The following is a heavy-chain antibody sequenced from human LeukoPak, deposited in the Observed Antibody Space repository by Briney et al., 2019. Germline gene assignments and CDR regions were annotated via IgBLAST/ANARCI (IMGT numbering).Heavy chain of an antibody. CDR1: GFTFSSYA. V-gene: IGHV3-23*01. J-gene: IGHJ4*02. CDR2: ISGSGGNT. Sequence: PGGSLRLSCAASGFTFSSYAMSWVRQAPGKGLEWVSGISGSGGNTYYADSVKGRFTISRDNSKSTLYLQMNSLRAEDTAVYYCVKDWPATIDIAAERLEYWGQGTLVTVSS. D-gene: IGHD6-25*01. CDR3: VKDWPATIDIAAERLEY.